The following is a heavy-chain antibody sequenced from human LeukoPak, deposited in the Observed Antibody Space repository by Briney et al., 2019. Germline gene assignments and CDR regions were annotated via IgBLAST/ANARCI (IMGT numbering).Heavy chain of an antibody. Sequence: SVKVSCKASGGTFSSYAISWVRQAPGQGLEWMGGIIPIFGTANYAQKFQGRVTITADKSTSTAYMELSSLRSEDTAVYYCARGFITTMVGYYYYYMDVWGKGTTVTVSS. D-gene: IGHD3-22*01. CDR1: GGTFSSYA. V-gene: IGHV1-69*06. CDR3: ARGFITTMVGYYYYYMDV. J-gene: IGHJ6*03. CDR2: IIPIFGTA.